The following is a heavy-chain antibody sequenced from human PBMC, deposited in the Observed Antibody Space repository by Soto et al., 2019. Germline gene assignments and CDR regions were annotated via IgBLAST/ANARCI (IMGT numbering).Heavy chain of an antibody. Sequence: SVKVSCKASGGTFSSYAISWVRQAPGQGLEWMGGIIPIFGTANYAQKFQGRVTITADESTSTAYMELNSLKTDDTAVYYCASTLDKILVYFGEDYRGQGTLVTVSS. J-gene: IGHJ4*02. CDR1: GGTFSSYA. D-gene: IGHD3-10*01. V-gene: IGHV1-69*13. CDR3: ASTLDKILVYFGEDY. CDR2: IIPIFGTA.